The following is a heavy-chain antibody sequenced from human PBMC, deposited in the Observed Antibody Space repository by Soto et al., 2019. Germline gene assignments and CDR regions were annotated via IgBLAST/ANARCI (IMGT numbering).Heavy chain of an antibody. CDR3: ARDLDYYGSGNYYNRIDY. CDR2: IIPMFGTA. J-gene: IGHJ4*02. D-gene: IGHD3-10*01. CDR1: GGPFSDYA. Sequence: QVRLVQSGAEVKKPGSSVKVSCKVSGGPFSDYAVSWVRQAPGQGLVWMGGIIPMFGTANYAQKFQGRVTINADESTTTAYMELSSLRSEDTAVYYCARDLDYYGSGNYYNRIDYWGQGTLVTVSS. V-gene: IGHV1-69*01.